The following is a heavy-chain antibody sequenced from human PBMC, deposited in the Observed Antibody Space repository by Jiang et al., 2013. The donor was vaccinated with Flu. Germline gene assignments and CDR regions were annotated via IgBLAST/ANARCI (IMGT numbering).Heavy chain of an antibody. CDR2: INAGNGNT. CDR3: ARGRGVVATIDNWFDP. Sequence: EVKKPGASVKVSCKASGYSFTNYGAHWMRQAPGQRLEWMGWINAGNGNTKYSEKFQGRVTISRDTSASTAYMELSSLRSEDTAVYYCARGRGVVATIDNWFDPWGQGTLVTVSS. V-gene: IGHV1-3*01. J-gene: IGHJ5*02. D-gene: IGHD5-24*01. CDR1: GYSFTNYG.